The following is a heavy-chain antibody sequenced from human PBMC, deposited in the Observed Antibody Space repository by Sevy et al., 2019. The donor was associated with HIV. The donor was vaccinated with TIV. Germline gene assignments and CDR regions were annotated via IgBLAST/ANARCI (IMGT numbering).Heavy chain of an antibody. D-gene: IGHD2-15*01. J-gene: IGHJ4*02. CDR2: ISGSGGST. CDR1: GFTFSSYA. V-gene: IGHV3-23*01. Sequence: GGSLRLSCAASGFTFSSYAMSWVRQAPGKGLEWVSAISGSGGSTYYADSVKGRFTISRDNSKNTLYLQMISLRAEDTAVYYCAKEGYCSGGSCYGVDYWGQGTLVTVSS. CDR3: AKEGYCSGGSCYGVDY.